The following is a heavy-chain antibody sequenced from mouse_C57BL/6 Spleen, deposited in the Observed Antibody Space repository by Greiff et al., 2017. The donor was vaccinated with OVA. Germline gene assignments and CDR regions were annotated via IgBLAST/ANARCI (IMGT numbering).Heavy chain of an antibody. CDR2: INPNNGGT. V-gene: IGHV1-26*01. CDR1: GYTFTDYY. J-gene: IGHJ4*01. Sequence: VQLQQSGPELVKPGASVKISCKASGYTFTDYYMNWVKQSHGKSLEWIGDINPNNGGTSYNQKFKGKATLTVDKSSSTAYMELRSLTSEDSAVYYCARPRPYAMDYWGQGTSVTVSS. D-gene: IGHD3-2*02. CDR3: ARPRPYAMDY.